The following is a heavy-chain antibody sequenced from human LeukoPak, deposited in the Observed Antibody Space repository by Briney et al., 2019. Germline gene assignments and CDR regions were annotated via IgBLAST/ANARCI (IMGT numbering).Heavy chain of an antibody. Sequence: SETLSLTCTVSGGSISSYYWSWIRQPAGKGLEWIGRIYTSGSTNYNPSLKSRVTMSVDMSKNQFSLKLSSVTAADTAVYYCARPVPNSGNYPGAFDIWGQGTMVTVSS. CDR2: IYTSGST. CDR1: GGSISSYY. J-gene: IGHJ3*02. CDR3: ARPVPNSGNYPGAFDI. V-gene: IGHV4-4*07. D-gene: IGHD1-26*01.